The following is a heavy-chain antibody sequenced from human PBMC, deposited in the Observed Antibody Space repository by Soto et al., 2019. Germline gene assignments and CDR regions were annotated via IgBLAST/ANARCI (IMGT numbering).Heavy chain of an antibody. CDR1: GGSISSSSYY. D-gene: IGHD7-27*01. V-gene: IGHV4-39*07. J-gene: IGHJ4*02. Sequence: SETLSLTCTVSGGSISSSSYYWGWIRQPPGKGLEWIGSIYYSGSTYYNPSLKSRVTISVDTSKNQFSLKLSSVTAADTAVYYCARDLSPGDDWYFDYWGQGTLVTVSS. CDR2: IYYSGST. CDR3: ARDLSPGDDWYFDY.